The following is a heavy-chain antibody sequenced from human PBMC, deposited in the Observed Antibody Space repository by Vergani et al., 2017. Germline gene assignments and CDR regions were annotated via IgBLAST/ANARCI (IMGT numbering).Heavy chain of an antibody. V-gene: IGHV3-23*01. Sequence: EVQLLESGGGLVQPGGSLRLSCAASGFPFSSYAMSWVRQAPGKGLEWVSAISGSGGSTYYADSVKGRFTLSRDNSKNTLYLQMNSLSAEDTAVYYCAKSERSVRITIFGVHLGRDAFDIWGQGTMVTVSS. CDR3: AKSERSVRITIFGVHLGRDAFDI. D-gene: IGHD3-3*01. CDR1: GFPFSSYA. J-gene: IGHJ3*02. CDR2: ISGSGGST.